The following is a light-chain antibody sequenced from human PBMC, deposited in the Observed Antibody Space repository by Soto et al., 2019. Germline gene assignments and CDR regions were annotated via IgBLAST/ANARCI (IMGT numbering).Light chain of an antibody. V-gene: IGKV3-20*01. Sequence: DNVLTQSPDTLSLSPGERATLSCRASQSVSSSYLAWYQQKPGQAPRLLIYGASSRATGIPDRFSGSGSGTDFTLTISRLEPEDFAVYYCQQYGSSLTWTFGQGTKVDIK. CDR2: GAS. J-gene: IGKJ1*01. CDR3: QQYGSSLTWT. CDR1: QSVSSSY.